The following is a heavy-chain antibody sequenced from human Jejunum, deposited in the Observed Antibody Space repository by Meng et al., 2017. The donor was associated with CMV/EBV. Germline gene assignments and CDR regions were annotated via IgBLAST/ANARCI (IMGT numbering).Heavy chain of an antibody. J-gene: IGHJ4*02. Sequence: VQLVESGGGLVKPGGSLRLSCAASGFTFSSYWMHWVRQAPGKGLVWVSRINTDGSSTDYADSVKGRFTISRDNAKNTLYLQMTSLRAEDTAVYYCARICSGATCAVGNWGQGTLVTVSS. D-gene: IGHD2-15*01. CDR3: ARICSGATCAVGN. CDR1: GFTFSSYW. CDR2: INTDGSST. V-gene: IGHV3-74*01.